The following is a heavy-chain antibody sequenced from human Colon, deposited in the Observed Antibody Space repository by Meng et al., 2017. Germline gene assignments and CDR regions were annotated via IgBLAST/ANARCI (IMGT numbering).Heavy chain of an antibody. V-gene: IGHV1-8*01. CDR2: MNPNNGNT. Sequence: QLQLVQSGAEVRKHGPSVKVPCTASGYTFTSSDINWVRQATGRGLEWLGWMNPNNGNTGSAQKFQGRVSMTRDTSIGTAYMELSGLTSEDTAVYYCARTAMLDSWGQGTLVTVSS. J-gene: IGHJ5*01. CDR1: GYTFTSSD. CDR3: ARTAMLDS. D-gene: IGHD2-2*01.